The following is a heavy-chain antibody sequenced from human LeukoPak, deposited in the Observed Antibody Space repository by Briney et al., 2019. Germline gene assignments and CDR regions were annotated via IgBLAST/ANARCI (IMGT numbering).Heavy chain of an antibody. CDR2: INYSGST. CDR3: ARVQVTTQI. D-gene: IGHD3-22*01. Sequence: SETLSLTSAVYGGSFSGYYWTWIRRSPGKGLEWIGEINYSGSTNYNPSLRSRVIISVDTSKNQFSLRLSSVTAADTAVYYCARVQVTTQIWGQGTLVTVS. V-gene: IGHV4-34*01. CDR1: GGSFSGYY. J-gene: IGHJ4*02.